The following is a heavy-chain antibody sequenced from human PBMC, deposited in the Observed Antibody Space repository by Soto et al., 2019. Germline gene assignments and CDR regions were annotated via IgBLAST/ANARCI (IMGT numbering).Heavy chain of an antibody. CDR1: GFTFSSYL. D-gene: IGHD2-15*01. Sequence: PXGSLIVSWASSGFTFSSYLMSLVLQAPGKGLEWVANIKQDGSEKYYVDSVKGRFTISRDNAKNSLYLQMNSLRAEDTAVYYCARLVAVAATPRYYYYGMDVWGQGTTVTVSS. CDR3: ARLVAVAATPRYYYYGMDV. J-gene: IGHJ6*02. CDR2: IKQDGSEK. V-gene: IGHV3-7*01.